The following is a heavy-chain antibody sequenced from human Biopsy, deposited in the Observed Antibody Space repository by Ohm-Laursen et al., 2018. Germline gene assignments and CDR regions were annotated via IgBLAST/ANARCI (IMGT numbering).Heavy chain of an antibody. V-gene: IGHV1-46*01. CDR1: GYSFTSYY. J-gene: IGHJ4*02. CDR3: ARNAGWYGDLYYFDY. D-gene: IGHD6-19*01. Sequence: ATVKISCKASGYSFTSYYMHWVRQAPGQGLEWMGMINPSGSTTSYPQIFQGRVTMTRDTSKSTVYMELSSLRSADTAVYFCARNAGWYGDLYYFDYWGRGTLVTVSS. CDR2: INPSGSTT.